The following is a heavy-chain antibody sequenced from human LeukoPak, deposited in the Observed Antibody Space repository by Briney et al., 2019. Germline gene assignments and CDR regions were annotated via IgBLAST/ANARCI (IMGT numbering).Heavy chain of an antibody. CDR3: ARSPLAKRYSSSWLIDY. D-gene: IGHD6-13*01. CDR1: SGSISSGSYY. CDR2: IYTSGST. V-gene: IGHV4-61*02. J-gene: IGHJ4*02. Sequence: SETLSLTCTVSSGSISSGSYYWSWIRQPAGKGLEWIGRIYTSGSTNYNPSLKSRVTMSVDTSKNQFSLKLSSVTAADTAVYYCARSPLAKRYSSSWLIDYWGQGTLVTVSS.